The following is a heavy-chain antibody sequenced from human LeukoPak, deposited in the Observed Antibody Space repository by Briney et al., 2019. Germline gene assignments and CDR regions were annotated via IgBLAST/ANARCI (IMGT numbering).Heavy chain of an antibody. Sequence: GGSLRLSCAASGFTFSGYSMNWVRQAPGKGLEWVSSITSSSNYIYYADSLKGRFTISRDNAKNLLYLQMNSLRAEDTAVYYCARDTSDWLLFTPFDYWGQGTLVTVSS. CDR3: ARDTSDWLLFTPFDY. V-gene: IGHV3-21*01. CDR2: ITSSSNYI. J-gene: IGHJ4*02. CDR1: GFTFSGYS. D-gene: IGHD3-9*01.